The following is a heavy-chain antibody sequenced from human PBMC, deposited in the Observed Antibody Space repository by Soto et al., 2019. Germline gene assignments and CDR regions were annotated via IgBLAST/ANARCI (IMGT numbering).Heavy chain of an antibody. CDR3: ARVNARAGYYDFWSGHPHNWFDP. CDR2: INHSGST. J-gene: IGHJ5*02. CDR1: GGSFSGYY. Sequence: SETLSLTCAVYGGSFSGYYWSWIRQPPGKGLEWIGEINHSGSTNYNPSLKSRVTISVDTSKNQCSLKLSSVTAADTAVYYCARVNARAGYYDFWSGHPHNWFDPWGQGTLVTVSS. D-gene: IGHD3-3*01. V-gene: IGHV4-34*01.